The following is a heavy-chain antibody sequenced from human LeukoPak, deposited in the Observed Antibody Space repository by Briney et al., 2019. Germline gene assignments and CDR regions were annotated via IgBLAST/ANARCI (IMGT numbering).Heavy chain of an antibody. CDR3: ARDGVRGLTTAWFCDI. Sequence: PGRSLRLSCAASGFTFSSYAMHWVRQAPGKGLEWVAVISYDGSNKYYADSVKGRFTISRDNSKNTLYLQMNSLRAEDTAVYYCARDGVRGLTTAWFCDIWGQGTMVTVSS. CDR1: GFTFSSYA. CDR2: ISYDGSNK. D-gene: IGHD3-10*01. V-gene: IGHV3-30-3*01. J-gene: IGHJ3*02.